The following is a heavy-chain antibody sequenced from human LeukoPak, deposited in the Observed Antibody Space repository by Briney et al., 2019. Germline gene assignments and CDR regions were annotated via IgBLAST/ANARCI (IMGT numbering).Heavy chain of an antibody. V-gene: IGHV3-9*01. Sequence: GGSLRLSCAASGFTFDDYAMHWVRQAPGKGLEWVSGISWNSGSIGYADSVKGRFTISRDNAKNSLYLQMNSLRAEDTALYYCAKEALGWGAYYFDYWGQGTLVTVSS. D-gene: IGHD3-16*01. CDR2: ISWNSGSI. J-gene: IGHJ4*02. CDR3: AKEALGWGAYYFDY. CDR1: GFTFDDYA.